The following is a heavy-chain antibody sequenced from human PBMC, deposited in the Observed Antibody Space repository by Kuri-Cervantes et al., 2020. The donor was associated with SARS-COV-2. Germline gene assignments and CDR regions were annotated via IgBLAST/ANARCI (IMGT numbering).Heavy chain of an antibody. CDR1: GFTFSSYG. J-gene: IGHJ4*02. CDR3: ARSLIAVAGEIDY. D-gene: IGHD6-19*01. CDR2: IWYDGSNK. V-gene: IGHV3-33*01. Sequence: LSLTCAASGFTFSSYGMHWVRQAPGKGLEWVAVIWYDGSNKYYADSVKGRFTISRDNSKNTLYLQMNSLRAEDTAVYYCARSLIAVAGEIDYWGQGTLVTVSS.